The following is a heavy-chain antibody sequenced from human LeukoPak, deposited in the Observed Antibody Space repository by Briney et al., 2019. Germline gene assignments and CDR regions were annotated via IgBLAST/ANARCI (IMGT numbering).Heavy chain of an antibody. CDR1: GFTFVDYA. CDR2: IRTKPFGETT. V-gene: IGHV3-49*03. J-gene: IGHJ4*02. Sequence: GGSLRLTCAASGFTFVDYAMTWFRQAPGKGLEWLGFIRTKPFGETTEYAASVKGRFTISRDDSKSIAYLQMNSLKTEDTAVYYCARDPYGDYARYFDYWGQGTLVTVSS. D-gene: IGHD4-17*01. CDR3: ARDPYGDYARYFDY.